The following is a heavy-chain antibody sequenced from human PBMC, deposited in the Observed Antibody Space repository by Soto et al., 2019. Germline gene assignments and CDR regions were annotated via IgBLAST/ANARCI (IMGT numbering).Heavy chain of an antibody. Sequence: VQLVESGGGLVQPGGSLKLSCAASGFTFSGSAMHWVRQASGKGLEWVGRIRSKANSYATAYAASVKGRFTISRDDSKNTAYLQMNSLKTEDTAVYYCTRQAIDYDSSGFPSPTGWRYGWGQGTLVTVSS. CDR3: TRQAIDYDSSGFPSPTGWRYG. CDR2: IRSKANSYAT. D-gene: IGHD3-22*01. CDR1: GFTFSGSA. J-gene: IGHJ4*02. V-gene: IGHV3-73*02.